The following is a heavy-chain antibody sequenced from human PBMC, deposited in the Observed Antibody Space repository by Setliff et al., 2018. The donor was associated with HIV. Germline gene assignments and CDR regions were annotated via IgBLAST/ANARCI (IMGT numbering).Heavy chain of an antibody. D-gene: IGHD1-1*01. V-gene: IGHV3-9*01. Sequence: GGSLRLSCAASGFTLDVYAMYWVRQAPGKGLELVSSISWNRGTIGYVDSVKGRFTISRDDARNSLYLQMNSLRPEDTALYYCAKGSRAYKAPLDYWGLGTLVTVSS. J-gene: IGHJ4*02. CDR2: ISWNRGTI. CDR3: AKGSRAYKAPLDY. CDR1: GFTLDVYA.